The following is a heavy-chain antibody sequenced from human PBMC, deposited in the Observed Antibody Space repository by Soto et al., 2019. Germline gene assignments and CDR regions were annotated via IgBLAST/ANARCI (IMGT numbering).Heavy chain of an antibody. D-gene: IGHD6-6*01. Sequence: QVQLVQSGAEVKKPGASVKVSCKASGYTFINYYIHWVRQAPGQGLEWMGVINPNGGSTVYSHKFQGRVTLTRDPSTSTVYVELGSLRSEDTAVYFCVRATAARQRDYSYHYSLHIWGKGTTVTVSS. CDR3: VRATAARQRDYSYHYSLHI. V-gene: IGHV1-46*03. CDR1: GYTFINYY. CDR2: INPNGGST. J-gene: IGHJ6*03.